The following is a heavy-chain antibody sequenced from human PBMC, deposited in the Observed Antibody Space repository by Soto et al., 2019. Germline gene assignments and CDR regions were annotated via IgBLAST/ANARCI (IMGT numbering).Heavy chain of an antibody. D-gene: IGHD6-19*01. J-gene: IGHJ6*03. CDR3: ARVLKAGTFYMDV. V-gene: IGHV4-34*01. CDR1: GGSFSGYY. CDR2: INHSGST. Sequence: SETLSLTCAVYGGSFSGYYWSWIRQPPGKGLEWIGEINHSGSTNYNPSLKSRVTISVDTSKNQFSLKLSSVTAADTAVYYCARVLKAGTFYMDVWGKGTTVTVSS.